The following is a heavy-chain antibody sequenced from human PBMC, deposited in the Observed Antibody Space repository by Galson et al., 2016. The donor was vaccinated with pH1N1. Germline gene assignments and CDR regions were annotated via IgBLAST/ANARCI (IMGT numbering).Heavy chain of an antibody. V-gene: IGHV5-51*03. Sequence: QSGAEVKKPGESLRISCKGSGYSFTSYWIGWGRQMPGKGLEWMGIIYPGDSDTRYSPSFQGQVTISADKSISTAYLQWSSLKASDTAMYYCASGGYCSGGSCYSAAFDIWGQGTMVTVSS. CDR3: ASGGYCSGGSCYSAAFDI. J-gene: IGHJ3*02. CDR1: GYSFTSYW. D-gene: IGHD2-15*01. CDR2: IYPGDSDT.